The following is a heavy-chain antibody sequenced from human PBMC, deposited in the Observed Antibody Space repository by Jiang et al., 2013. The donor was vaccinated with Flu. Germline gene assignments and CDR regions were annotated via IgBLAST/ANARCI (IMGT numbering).Heavy chain of an antibody. Sequence: GPGLVKPSETLSLTCTVSGGSISSAYWSWIRQPPGKGLEWIGYIYYSGTTNYNPSLKSRVTISVDTSKNQFSLKLSSVTAADTAVYYCARDAAGGYNW. CDR2: IYYSGTT. CDR1: GGSISSAY. J-gene: IGHJ5*01. CDR3: ARDAAGGYNW. V-gene: IGHV4-59*01. D-gene: IGHD2-15*01.